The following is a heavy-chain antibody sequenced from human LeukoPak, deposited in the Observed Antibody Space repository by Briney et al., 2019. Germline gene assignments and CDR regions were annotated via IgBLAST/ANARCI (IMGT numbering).Heavy chain of an antibody. CDR1: GFTFSSYS. CDR2: ISSSSGYI. D-gene: IGHD4-17*01. J-gene: IGHJ6*02. Sequence: PGGSLRLSCAASGFTFSSYSMNWVRQAPGKGLEWVSSISSSSGYIYYADSVKGRFTISRDNAKNALYLQMNSLRAEDTAVYYCARHREMTTVTNYYYYGMDVWGQGTTVTVSS. V-gene: IGHV3-21*01. CDR3: ARHREMTTVTNYYYYGMDV.